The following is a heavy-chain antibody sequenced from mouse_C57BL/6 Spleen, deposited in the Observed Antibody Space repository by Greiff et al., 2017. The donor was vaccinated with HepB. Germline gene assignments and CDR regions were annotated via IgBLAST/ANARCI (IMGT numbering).Heavy chain of an antibody. CDR1: GFTFSDYY. J-gene: IGHJ1*03. V-gene: IGHV5-12*01. CDR2: ISNGGGST. D-gene: IGHD4-1*01. CDR3: ARHENWEKYFDV. Sequence: EVQLVESGGGLVQPGGSLKLSCAASGFTFSDYYMYWVRQTPEKRLEWVAYISNGGGSTYYPDTVKGRFTISRDNAKNTLYLQMSRLKSEDTAMYYCARHENWEKYFDVWGTGTTVTVSS.